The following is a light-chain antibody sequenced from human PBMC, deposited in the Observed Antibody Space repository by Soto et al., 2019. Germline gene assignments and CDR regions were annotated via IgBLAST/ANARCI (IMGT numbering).Light chain of an antibody. J-gene: IGKJ2*01. CDR3: QQYNNWPPMYT. CDR1: QSVSSD. CDR2: GAS. Sequence: EIVMTQSPVTMSLFPWERATLSSIPSQSVSSDLAWYQQKPGQAPRLLIYGASTRATGIPARFSGSGSGTEFTLTISSLQSEDFAVYYGQQYNNWPPMYTFGQGTKVDIK. V-gene: IGKV3-15*01.